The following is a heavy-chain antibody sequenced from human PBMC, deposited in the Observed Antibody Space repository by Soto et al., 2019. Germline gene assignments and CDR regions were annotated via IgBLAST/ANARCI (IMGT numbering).Heavy chain of an antibody. D-gene: IGHD3-16*01. CDR1: GFTFSSYW. V-gene: IGHV3-74*01. CDR2: INSDGSST. J-gene: IGHJ6*02. Sequence: HPGGSLRLSCAASGFTFSSYWMHWVRQAPGKGLVWVSRINSDGSSTSYADSVKGRFTISRDNAKNTLYLQMNSLRAEDTAVYYCARVGLMKDPLAPSFGMDVWGQGTTVTVSS. CDR3: ARVGLMKDPLAPSFGMDV.